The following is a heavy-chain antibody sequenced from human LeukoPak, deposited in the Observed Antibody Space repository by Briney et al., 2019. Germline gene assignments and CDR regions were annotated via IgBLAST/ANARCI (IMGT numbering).Heavy chain of an antibody. CDR2: INWNGGST. D-gene: IGHD3-22*01. CDR1: GFTFDDYG. Sequence: GGSLRLSCAASGFTFDDYGMSWVRQAPGKGLEWVSGINWNGGSTGYADSVKGRFTISRDNAKNSLYLQMNSLRAEDTALYHCARGSSFYYDSSGYYSREPFDYWGQGTLVTVSS. J-gene: IGHJ4*02. V-gene: IGHV3-20*01. CDR3: ARGSSFYYDSSGYYSREPFDY.